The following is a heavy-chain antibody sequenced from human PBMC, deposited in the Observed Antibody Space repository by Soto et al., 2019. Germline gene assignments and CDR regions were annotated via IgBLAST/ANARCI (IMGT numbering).Heavy chain of an antibody. CDR3: AKQTIAVVSHYFYGMDV. Sequence: GESLKSSCKGSGSSFTSYWISWVRQMPGKGLEWMGRIDPSDSYTNYSPSFQGHVTSSADKSISTAYLQWSSLKASDTAMYYCAKQTIAVVSHYFYGMDVWGQGTPVTGSS. D-gene: IGHD3-22*01. CDR1: GSSFTSYW. J-gene: IGHJ6*02. CDR2: IDPSDSYT. V-gene: IGHV5-10-1*01.